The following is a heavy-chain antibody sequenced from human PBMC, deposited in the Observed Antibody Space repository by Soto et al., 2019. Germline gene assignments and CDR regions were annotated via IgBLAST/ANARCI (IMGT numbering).Heavy chain of an antibody. J-gene: IGHJ6*03. CDR3: ARVATMVRGVITKRGYYMDV. D-gene: IGHD3-10*01. CDR2: INAGNGNT. Sequence: GASVKVSCKASGYTFTSYAMHWVRQAPGQRLEWMGWINAGNGNTKYSQKFQGRVTITRDTSASTAYMELSSLRSEDTAVYYCARVATMVRGVITKRGYYMDVWGKGTTVTVSS. CDR1: GYTFTSYA. V-gene: IGHV1-3*01.